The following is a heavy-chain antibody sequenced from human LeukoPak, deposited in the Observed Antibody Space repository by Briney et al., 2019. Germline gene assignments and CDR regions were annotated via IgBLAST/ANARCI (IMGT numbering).Heavy chain of an antibody. CDR1: GGSISSYY. CDR3: ARIPAAMDSWFDP. Sequence: SKTLSLTCTVSGGSISSYYWSWIRQPPGKGLEWIGYIYYSGSTNYNPSLKSRVTISVDTSKNQFSLKLSSVTAADTAVYYCARIPAAMDSWFDPWGQGTLVTVSS. CDR2: IYYSGST. D-gene: IGHD2-2*01. J-gene: IGHJ5*02. V-gene: IGHV4-59*01.